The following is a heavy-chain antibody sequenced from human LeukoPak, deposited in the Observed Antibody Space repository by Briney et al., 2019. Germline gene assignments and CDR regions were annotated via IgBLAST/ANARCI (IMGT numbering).Heavy chain of an antibody. D-gene: IGHD5-24*01. Sequence: SGGSLRLSCAASGFTFSTYSMNWVRQAPGKGLEWVSYISGGATTIYYADSVKGRFTISRDNAKNSLYLQMNSLRAEDTAVYYCARDQFIHAFDIWGQGTMVTVSS. CDR1: GFTFSTYS. V-gene: IGHV3-48*01. CDR3: ARDQFIHAFDI. CDR2: ISGGATTI. J-gene: IGHJ3*02.